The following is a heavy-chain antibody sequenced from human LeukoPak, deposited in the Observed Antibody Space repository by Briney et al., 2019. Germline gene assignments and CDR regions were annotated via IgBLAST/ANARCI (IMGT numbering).Heavy chain of an antibody. CDR3: VRSIAFAGCPISY. CDR1: GFTFADYA. J-gene: IGHJ4*02. CDR2: ISWNSGST. Sequence: GGSLTLSCAASGFTFADYAMRWVRHAPGKGLEWVSGISWNSGSTGYADSVKGRFTISRDNARNSLYLQMNGLRAEDMAFYFCVRSIAFAGCPISYWGQGTLVTISS. V-gene: IGHV3-9*03. D-gene: IGHD6-19*01.